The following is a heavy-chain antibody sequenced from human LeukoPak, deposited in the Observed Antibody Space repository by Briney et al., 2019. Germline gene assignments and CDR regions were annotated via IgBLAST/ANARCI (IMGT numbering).Heavy chain of an antibody. CDR2: ISSSSSTI. V-gene: IGHV3-48*01. CDR1: GFTFSTYS. J-gene: IGHJ4*02. Sequence: QAGGSLRLSCAASGFTFSTYSMNWVRQASGKGLEWVSYISSSSSTIYYADSVKGRFTISRDNAKNSLYLQTNSLRAEDTAVYYCARGSTYYDSSGQVPFDYWGQGTLVTVSS. D-gene: IGHD3-22*01. CDR3: ARGSTYYDSSGQVPFDY.